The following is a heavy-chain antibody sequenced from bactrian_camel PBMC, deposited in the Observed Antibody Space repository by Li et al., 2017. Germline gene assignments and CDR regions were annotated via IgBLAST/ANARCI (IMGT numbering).Heavy chain of an antibody. J-gene: IGHJ6*01. CDR2: TYQGGTRT. Sequence: QLVESGGGSVQAGGSLTLSCAASGITHSSNCMTWFRQVPGKEREGVAATYQGGTRTYYIDSVKGRFTLSQDNAKSAVYLQMNSLKPEDTAIYYCAASKSPTCGGRPSSSLSFGYWGQGTQVTVS. D-gene: IGHD2*01. CDR3: AASKSPTCGGRPSSSLSFGY. CDR1: GITHSSNC. V-gene: IGHV3S25*01.